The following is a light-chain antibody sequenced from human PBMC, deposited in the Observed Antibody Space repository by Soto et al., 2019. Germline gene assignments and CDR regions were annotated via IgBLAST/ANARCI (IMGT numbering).Light chain of an antibody. CDR2: DAS. J-gene: IGKJ1*01. V-gene: IGKV1-5*01. CDR3: QQYNSYSWT. Sequence: DIQMTQSPSTLSASVGDRVTITCRASQSISSLLAWYQQKPGKAPKLLIYDASSLESGVPSRFSDSGSGTEFTLTISSLKNDDFATYYCQQYNSYSWTFGQGTKVDI. CDR1: QSISSL.